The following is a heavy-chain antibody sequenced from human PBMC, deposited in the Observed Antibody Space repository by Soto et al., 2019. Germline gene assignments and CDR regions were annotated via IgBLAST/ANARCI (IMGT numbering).Heavy chain of an antibody. D-gene: IGHD3-22*01. CDR1: GFTFSSYA. V-gene: IGHV3-23*01. J-gene: IGHJ3*02. Sequence: PGGSLRLSCAASGFTFSSYAMSWVRQAPGKGLEWVSAISGSGGSTYYADSVKGRFTISRDNSKNTLYLQMNSLRAEDTAVYYCAKDLWDSSGPYDAFDIWGQGTMVTVSS. CDR3: AKDLWDSSGPYDAFDI. CDR2: ISGSGGST.